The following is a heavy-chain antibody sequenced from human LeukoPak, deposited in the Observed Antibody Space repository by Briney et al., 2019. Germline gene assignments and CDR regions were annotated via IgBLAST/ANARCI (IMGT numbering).Heavy chain of an antibody. CDR1: GFTFSSYA. CDR2: ISGSGGST. J-gene: IGHJ4*02. CDR3: AKVRGLPAAAEYYFDY. V-gene: IGHV3-23*01. D-gene: IGHD2-2*01. Sequence: GGSLRLSCAASGFTFSSYAMSWVRQAPGKGLEWVSAISGSGGSTYYADSAKGRFTISRDNSKNTLYLQMNSLRAEDTAVYYCAKVRGLPAAAEYYFDYWGQGTLVTVSS.